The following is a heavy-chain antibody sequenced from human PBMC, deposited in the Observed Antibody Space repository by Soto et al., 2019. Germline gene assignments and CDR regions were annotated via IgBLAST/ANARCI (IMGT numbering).Heavy chain of an antibody. Sequence: PSGTLSLTCTVSGGSISSGGYYWSWIRQHPGKGLEWIGCTYYSGSTYYNPSLKSRVTISVDTSKNQFSLKLSSVTAADTAVYYCASSSYYGDPRTVDYWGQGTLVTVS. D-gene: IGHD4-17*01. CDR3: ASSSYYGDPRTVDY. V-gene: IGHV4-31*03. CDR1: GGSISSGGYY. CDR2: TYYSGST. J-gene: IGHJ4*02.